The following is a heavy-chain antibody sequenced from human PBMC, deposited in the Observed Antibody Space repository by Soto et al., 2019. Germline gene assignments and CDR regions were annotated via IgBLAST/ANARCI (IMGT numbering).Heavy chain of an antibody. J-gene: IGHJ4*02. CDR2: FDPEDGET. V-gene: IGHV1-24*01. Sequence: ASVKVSCKVSGYTLTELSMHWVRQAPGKGLEWMGGFDPEDGETIYAQKFQGRVTMTEDTSTDTAYMELSSLRSEDTAVHYCATESAVAATNIYDYWGQGTLVTVSS. CDR3: ATESAVAATNIYDY. D-gene: IGHD6-19*01. CDR1: GYTLTELS.